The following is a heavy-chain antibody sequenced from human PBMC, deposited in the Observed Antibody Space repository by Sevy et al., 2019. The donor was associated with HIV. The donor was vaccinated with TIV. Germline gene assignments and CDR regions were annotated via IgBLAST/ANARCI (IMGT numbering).Heavy chain of an antibody. CDR1: GFTFSDFW. J-gene: IGHJ5*02. CDR3: ARDPDWGALDR. Sequence: GGSLRLSCEVSGFTFSDFWMTWVRQSPGKGLEWVAYINQDERHINLLDSVRGRFTISRDNAKNSLYLQMDSLRAEDTAICYCARDPDWGALDRWGQGTLVTVSS. D-gene: IGHD7-27*01. V-gene: IGHV3-7*01. CDR2: INQDERHI.